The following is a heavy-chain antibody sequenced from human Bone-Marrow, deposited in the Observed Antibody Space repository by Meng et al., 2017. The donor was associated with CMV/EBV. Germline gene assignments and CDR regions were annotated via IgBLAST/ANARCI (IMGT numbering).Heavy chain of an antibody. Sequence: GGSLRLSCAASGFTFSRSTMNWVRQAPGKGLEWVSSISSSSSYIYYADSVKGRFTISRDNARNSLFLETNSLRAADTAVYYCTRATAGLTSLTMTNGFDIWGQGTMVTFSS. CDR3: TRATAGLTSLTMTNGFDI. CDR2: ISSSSSYI. V-gene: IGHV3-21*01. CDR1: GFTFSRST. D-gene: IGHD4/OR15-4a*01. J-gene: IGHJ3*02.